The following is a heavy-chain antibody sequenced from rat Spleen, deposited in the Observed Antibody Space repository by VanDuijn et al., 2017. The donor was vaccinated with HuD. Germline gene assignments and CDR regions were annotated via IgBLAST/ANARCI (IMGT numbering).Heavy chain of an antibody. CDR3: AETYGFAY. CDR2: IIADGTRT. Sequence: EVQLVESGGGSVQPGMSLKLSCAASGFTFSDYDMAWVRQAPKKGLEWVATIIADGTRTYYRDSVKGRFTISSDDAESTLYLQMDGLRSEDTATYYCAETYGFAYWGQGTLVTVSS. J-gene: IGHJ3*01. CDR1: GFTFSDYD. D-gene: IGHD2-5*01. V-gene: IGHV5S10*01.